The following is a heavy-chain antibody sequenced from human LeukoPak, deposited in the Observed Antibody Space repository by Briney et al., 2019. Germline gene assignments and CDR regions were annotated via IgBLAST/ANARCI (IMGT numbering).Heavy chain of an antibody. Sequence: GASVKVSCKASGGTFSSYAISWVRQAPGQGLEWMGRIIPILGIANYAQKFQGRVTMTEDTSTDTAYMELSSLRSEDTAVYYCATRNFGDYGAFDIWGPGTMVTVSS. J-gene: IGHJ3*02. D-gene: IGHD4-17*01. CDR3: ATRNFGDYGAFDI. V-gene: IGHV1-69*04. CDR2: IIPILGIA. CDR1: GGTFSSYA.